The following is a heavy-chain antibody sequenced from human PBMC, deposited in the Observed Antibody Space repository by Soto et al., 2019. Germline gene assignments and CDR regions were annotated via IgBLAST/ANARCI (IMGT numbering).Heavy chain of an antibody. Sequence: GGSLRLSCAVSGFTFNSYSMNWVRQAPGKGLEWVSSISSFSNYMYYTDSVKGRFTISRDNARNSLYLQMNSLRAEDTAVYYCARDRKATDILTGYSLYNWFDPWGQGTLVTVSS. V-gene: IGHV3-21*01. CDR1: GFTFNSYS. J-gene: IGHJ5*02. CDR3: ARDRKATDILTGYSLYNWFDP. D-gene: IGHD3-9*01. CDR2: ISSFSNYM.